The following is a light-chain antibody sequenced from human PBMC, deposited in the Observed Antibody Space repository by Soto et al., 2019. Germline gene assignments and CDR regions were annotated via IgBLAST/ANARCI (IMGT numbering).Light chain of an antibody. V-gene: IGKV1-5*03. Sequence: DIQMTQSPSILSASVGDRVTITCRASQRIDTWLAWYQQKPGPAPKLLIYKATTLQSGVPSRFSGSGSGTEFTLAISSLEPDDFATYYCQQYESFYPWTFGRGTKVE. J-gene: IGKJ1*01. CDR2: KAT. CDR1: QRIDTW. CDR3: QQYESFYPWT.